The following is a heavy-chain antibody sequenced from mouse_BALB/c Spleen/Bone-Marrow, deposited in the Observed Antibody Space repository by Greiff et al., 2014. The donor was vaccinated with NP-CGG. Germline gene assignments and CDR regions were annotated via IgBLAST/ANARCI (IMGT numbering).Heavy chain of an antibody. Sequence: VKLVESGPGLVAPSQSLSITCTVSGFSLTNYGVHWVRQPPGKGLEWLGVIWADGSTNYNSALMSRLSISKDNSKSQVFFKMNSLQTDDTDMYYCARITTATGAMDYWGQGTSVTVSS. CDR3: ARITTATGAMDY. CDR1: GFSLTNYG. D-gene: IGHD1-2*01. CDR2: IWADGST. J-gene: IGHJ4*01. V-gene: IGHV2-9*02.